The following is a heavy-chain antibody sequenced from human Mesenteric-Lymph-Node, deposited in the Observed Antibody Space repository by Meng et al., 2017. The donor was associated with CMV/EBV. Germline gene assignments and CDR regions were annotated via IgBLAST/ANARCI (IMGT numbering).Heavy chain of an antibody. Sequence: KACGGTFNSYAISWVRQAPGQGLEWMGGIIPIFGTTNYAQKFQGRVTITTDESTSTAHMELSSLRSEDTAVYYCAREGVHSSGWLTNWGQGTLVTVSS. CDR1: GGTFNSYA. CDR3: AREGVHSSGWLTN. CDR2: IIPIFGTT. J-gene: IGHJ4*02. V-gene: IGHV1-69*05. D-gene: IGHD6-19*01.